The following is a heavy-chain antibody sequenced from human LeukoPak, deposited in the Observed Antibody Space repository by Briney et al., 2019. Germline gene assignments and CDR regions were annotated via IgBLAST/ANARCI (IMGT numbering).Heavy chain of an antibody. D-gene: IGHD3-22*01. V-gene: IGHV3-33*06. J-gene: IGHJ3*02. CDR3: AKEEYYYDSSGYYGAFDI. Sequence: GRSLRLSCAASGFTFSTYGMHWVRQAPGKGLEWVAVVWYDGSNKYYADSVKGRFTISRDNSKNTLYLQMNSLRAEDTAVYYCAKEEYYYDSSGYYGAFDIWGQGTMVTVSS. CDR2: VWYDGSNK. CDR1: GFTFSTYG.